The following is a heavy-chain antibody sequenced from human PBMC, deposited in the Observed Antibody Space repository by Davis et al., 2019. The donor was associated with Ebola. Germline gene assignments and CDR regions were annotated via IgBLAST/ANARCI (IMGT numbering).Heavy chain of an antibody. CDR1: GFTFSSYA. V-gene: IGHV3-30*04. J-gene: IGHJ6*02. Sequence: GESLKISCTASGFTFSSYAMHWVRQAPGKGLEWVAVISYDGSNKYYADSVKGRFTISRDNSKNTLYLQMNSLRAEDTAVYYCARFPDIVVVVAANYGMDVWGQGTTVTVSS. D-gene: IGHD2-15*01. CDR2: ISYDGSNK. CDR3: ARFPDIVVVVAANYGMDV.